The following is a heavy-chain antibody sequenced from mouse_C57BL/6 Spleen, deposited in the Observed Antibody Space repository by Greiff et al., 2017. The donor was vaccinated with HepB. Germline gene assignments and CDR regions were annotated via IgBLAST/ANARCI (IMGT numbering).Heavy chain of an antibody. CDR2: IDPSDSYT. CDR3: VPQFAY. CDR1: GYTFTSYW. V-gene: IGHV1-69*01. J-gene: IGHJ3*01. Sequence: VQLVESGAELVMPGASVKLSCKASGYTFTSYWMHWVKQRPGQGLEWIGEIDPSDSYTNYNQKFKGKSTLTVDKSSSTAYMQLSSLTSEDSAVYYCVPQFAYWGQGTLVTVSA.